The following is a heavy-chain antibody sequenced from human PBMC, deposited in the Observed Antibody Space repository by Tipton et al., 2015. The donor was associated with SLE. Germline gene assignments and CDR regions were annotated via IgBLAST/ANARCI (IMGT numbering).Heavy chain of an antibody. J-gene: IGHJ4*02. V-gene: IGHV3-53*05. CDR2: IYSGGST. CDR3: ARGQDPIAAAAAPFDY. CDR1: GFTVSSNY. D-gene: IGHD6-13*01. Sequence: PLRLSCAASGFTVSSNYMSWVRQAPGKGLEWVSVIYSGGSTYYADSVKGRFTISRDNSKNTLYLQMNSLRAEDTAVYYCARGQDPIAAAAAPFDYWGQGTLVTVSS.